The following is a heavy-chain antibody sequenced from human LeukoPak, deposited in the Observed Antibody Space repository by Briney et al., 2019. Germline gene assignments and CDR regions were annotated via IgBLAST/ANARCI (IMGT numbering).Heavy chain of an antibody. CDR2: IKEDGSDK. V-gene: IGHV3-7*01. D-gene: IGHD2-15*01. J-gene: IGHJ4*02. CDR3: ARDRGGGSFDY. CDR1: GLTFSTYR. Sequence: GGSLRLSCAASGLTFSTYRMSWVRQAPGKGLESVAKIKEDGSDKYYVDSVKGRFTISRDNGKNSLYLQMNSLRAEDTAVYYCARDRGGGSFDYWGQGTLVTVSS.